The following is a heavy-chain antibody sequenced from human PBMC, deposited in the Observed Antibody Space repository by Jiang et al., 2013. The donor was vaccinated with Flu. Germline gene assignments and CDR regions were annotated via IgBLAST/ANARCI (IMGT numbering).Heavy chain of an antibody. CDR1: GGSISSSSYY. CDR3: ARGTGENWNYYFDY. V-gene: IGHV4-39*07. CDR2: IYYSGTT. J-gene: IGHJ4*02. Sequence: GPGLVKPSETLSLTCTVSGGSISSSSYYWGWIRQPPGKGLEWIGSIYYSGTTYYNPSLKSRVTISVDTSKNQFSLKLTSVTAADTAVFYCARGTGENWNYYFDYWGQGTLVTVSS. D-gene: IGHD1-7*01.